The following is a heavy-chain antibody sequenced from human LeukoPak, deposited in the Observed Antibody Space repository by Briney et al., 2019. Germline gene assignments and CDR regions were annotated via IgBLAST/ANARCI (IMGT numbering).Heavy chain of an antibody. CDR3: ARDDLVYGVHYGMDV. V-gene: IGHV4-4*07. J-gene: IGHJ6*02. D-gene: IGHD2-8*01. Sequence: PSETLSLTCTVPGGSISSYYWSWIRQPAGKGLEWIGRIYNSGNTNYNPSLKSRLTMSVDTSKNQISLKLSSVTAADTAVYYCARDDLVYGVHYGMDVWGQGTTVTVSS. CDR2: IYNSGNT. CDR1: GGSISSYY.